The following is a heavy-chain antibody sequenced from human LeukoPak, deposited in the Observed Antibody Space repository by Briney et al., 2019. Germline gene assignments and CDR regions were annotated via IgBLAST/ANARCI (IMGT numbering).Heavy chain of an antibody. J-gene: IGHJ6*02. CDR3: AKVWRYFDSSSAGYYNYGMDV. Sequence: GGTLRLSCAASGFAFDAYAMHWFRQAPGKGLEWISLINGDGYYTYYGDSVKGRFTISRDNSKNSLYLQLNSLRTEDTALYYCAKVWRYFDSSSAGYYNYGMDVWGQGTTVTVSS. CDR2: INGDGYYT. D-gene: IGHD3-9*01. CDR1: GFAFDAYA. V-gene: IGHV3-43*02.